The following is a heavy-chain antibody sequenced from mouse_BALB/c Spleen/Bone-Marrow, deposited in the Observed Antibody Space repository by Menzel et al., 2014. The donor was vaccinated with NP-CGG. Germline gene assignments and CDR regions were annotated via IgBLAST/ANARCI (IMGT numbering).Heavy chain of an antibody. CDR3: ARSRGYDVGPFAF. V-gene: IGHV1-54*01. CDR1: GYAFTNYL. D-gene: IGHD2-2*01. CDR2: INPGSGSS. Sequence: VQLQQSGAELVRPGTSVKVSCKASGYAFTNYLIEWVKQRPGQGLEWIGVINPGSGSSNYNENFKGKATLTADRSSSTAYMLLNSLTSDDSAVYFCARSRGYDVGPFAFWGQGILVTVSA. J-gene: IGHJ3*01.